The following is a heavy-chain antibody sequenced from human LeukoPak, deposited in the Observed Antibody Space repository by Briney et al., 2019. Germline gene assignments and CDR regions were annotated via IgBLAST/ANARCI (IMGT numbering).Heavy chain of an antibody. V-gene: IGHV3-74*01. CDR3: TRDLMDYDVSTGLHHYYMDV. Sequence: ESLRLSCVASGFTFSSYWMHWVRQDPRKGLVWVSRISGDGRNINYADSVRGRFTISRDNAKNTLYLQMNTLRVEDTAVYYCTRDLMDYDVSTGLHHYYMDVWGQGTTVTVSS. J-gene: IGHJ6*02. D-gene: IGHD3-9*01. CDR1: GFTFSSYW. CDR2: ISGDGRNI.